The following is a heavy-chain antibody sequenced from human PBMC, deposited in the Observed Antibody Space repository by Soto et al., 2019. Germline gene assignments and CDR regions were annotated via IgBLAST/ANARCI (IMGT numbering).Heavy chain of an antibody. CDR2: IDPSDSYT. CDR1: GYRFTSYW. CDR3: ARHGIVVVPAAHYYGMDV. J-gene: IGHJ6*02. Sequence: GESLKISCKGSGYRFTSYWISWVRQMPGRGRERMGRIDPSDSYTNYSPSFQGHVTISADKSISTAYLQWSSLKASDTAMYYCARHGIVVVPAAHYYGMDVWGQGTTVTV. D-gene: IGHD2-2*01. V-gene: IGHV5-10-1*01.